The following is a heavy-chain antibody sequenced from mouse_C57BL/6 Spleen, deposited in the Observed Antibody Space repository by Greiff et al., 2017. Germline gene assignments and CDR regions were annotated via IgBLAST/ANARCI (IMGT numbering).Heavy chain of an antibody. CDR2: IYPRSGNT. D-gene: IGHD2-3*01. Sequence: QVQLQQSGAELARPGASVKLSCKASGYTFTSYGISWVKQRTGQGLEWIGEIYPRSGNTYYNEKFKGKATLTADKSSSTAYMELRSLTSEDAAVYFCARGYDGYSYYFDYWGQSTTLTVSS. CDR3: ARGYDGYSYYFDY. CDR1: GYTFTSYG. J-gene: IGHJ2*01. V-gene: IGHV1-81*01.